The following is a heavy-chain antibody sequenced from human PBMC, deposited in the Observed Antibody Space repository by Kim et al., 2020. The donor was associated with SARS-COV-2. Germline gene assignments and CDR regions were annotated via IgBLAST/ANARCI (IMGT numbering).Heavy chain of an antibody. CDR1: GGSFSGYY. D-gene: IGHD3-10*01. CDR2: INHSGST. CDR3: ARGMIRPYGPKRLTMVRGARGSYYFDY. V-gene: IGHV4-34*01. Sequence: SETLSLTCAVYGGSFSGYYWSWIRQPPGKGLEWIGEINHSGSTNYNPSLKSRVTISVDTSKNQFSLKLSSVTAADTAVYYCARGMIRPYGPKRLTMVRGARGSYYFDYWGQGTLVTVSS. J-gene: IGHJ4*02.